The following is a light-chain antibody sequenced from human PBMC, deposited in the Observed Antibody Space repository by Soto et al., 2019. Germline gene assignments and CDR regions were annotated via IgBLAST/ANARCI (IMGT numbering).Light chain of an antibody. V-gene: IGLV2-14*01. CDR3: GTRDSSRTGYV. CDR2: MVS. J-gene: IGLJ1*01. CDR1: SSDVGNYNY. Sequence: QSALTQPASVSGSPGQSITISCTGTSSDVGNYNYVSWYQQYPGRVPKLLIYMVSNRPSGVSNRFSGSKSGNTASLTISGLQTGDEADYYCGTRDSSRTGYVFGTGTKVTGL.